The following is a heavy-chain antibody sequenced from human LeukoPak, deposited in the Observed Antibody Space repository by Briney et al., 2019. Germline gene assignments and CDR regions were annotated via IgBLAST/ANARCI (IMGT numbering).Heavy chain of an antibody. CDR2: INHSGST. J-gene: IGHJ4*02. CDR3: ARGRGSMVRGVTDY. V-gene: IGHV4-34*01. D-gene: IGHD3-10*01. Sequence: SETLSLTCAVYGGSFSGYYWGWIRQPPGKGLEWIGEINHSGSTNYNPSLKSRVTISVDTSKNQFSLKLSSVTAADTAVYYCARGRGSMVRGVTDYWGQGTLVTVS. CDR1: GGSFSGYY.